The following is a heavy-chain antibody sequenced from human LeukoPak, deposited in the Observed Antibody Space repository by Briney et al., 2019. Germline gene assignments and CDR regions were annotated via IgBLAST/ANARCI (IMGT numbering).Heavy chain of an antibody. V-gene: IGHV1-18*01. Sequence: ASVKVSCKASGYTFTSYGVSWVRQAPGQGLEWMGWISSSNGNTNNAQKVQGRVTMTTDTSTSTAYMELRSLRSDDTAVYYCARYPLSYSSNWHYYFDYWGQGTLLTVSS. CDR2: ISSSNGNT. CDR3: ARYPLSYSSNWHYYFDY. D-gene: IGHD6-13*01. CDR1: GYTFTSYG. J-gene: IGHJ4*02.